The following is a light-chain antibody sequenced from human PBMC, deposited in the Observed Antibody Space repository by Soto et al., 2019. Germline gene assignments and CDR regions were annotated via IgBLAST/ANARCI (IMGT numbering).Light chain of an antibody. V-gene: IGLV2-14*01. CDR1: SSDVGGYNY. J-gene: IGLJ2*01. Sequence: QSALTQPASVSGSPGQSITISCTGTSSDVGGYNYVSWYQQHPGKAPKLMIYEVSNRPSGVSNRFSGFKSGNTASLTISGLQVEDEADYYCSSHTSSSTLVFGGGTKVTVL. CDR2: EVS. CDR3: SSHTSSSTLV.